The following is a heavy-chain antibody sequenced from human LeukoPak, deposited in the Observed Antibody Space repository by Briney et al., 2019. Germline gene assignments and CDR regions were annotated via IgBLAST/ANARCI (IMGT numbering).Heavy chain of an antibody. Sequence: GGSLRLSCAASGFTFSSYGMHWVRRAPGKGLKWVAVIWYDGSNKYYADSVKGRFTISRDNSKNTLYLQMNSLRAEDTAVYYCAKPRFKVGATLFDYWGQGTLVTVSS. CDR3: AKPRFKVGATLFDY. CDR2: IWYDGSNK. V-gene: IGHV3-33*06. D-gene: IGHD1-26*01. CDR1: GFTFSSYG. J-gene: IGHJ4*02.